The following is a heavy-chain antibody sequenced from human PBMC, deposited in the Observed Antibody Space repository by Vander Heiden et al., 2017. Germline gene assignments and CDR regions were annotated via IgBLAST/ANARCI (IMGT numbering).Heavy chain of an antibody. CDR2: ISSSSSYI. CDR3: ARDMVGYSYTFDY. D-gene: IGHD5-18*01. Sequence: ELQLVESGGCLVKPGGSLRLSCAASGFTFSSYSMNWVRQGPGKGLEWVSSISSSSSYIYYADSVKGRFTISRDNANNSLYLQMNRLRAEDTAVYYCARDMVGYSYTFDYWGQGTLVTDSS. J-gene: IGHJ4*02. CDR1: GFTFSSYS. V-gene: IGHV3-21*01.